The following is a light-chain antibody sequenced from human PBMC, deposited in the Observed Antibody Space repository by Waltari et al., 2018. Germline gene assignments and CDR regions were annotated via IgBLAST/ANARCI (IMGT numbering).Light chain of an antibody. J-gene: IGKJ1*01. V-gene: IGKV2-28*01. CDR3: MQSLQALWT. CDR2: LGS. CDR1: QSLLPSNGNNY. Sequence: DIVVTQSPLSLPVTPGEPASISCRSSQSLLPSNGNNYLDWYLQKPGQSPQLLIYLGSNRASGVPDRFSGSGSGTDFTLKISRVEAEDVGVYYCMQSLQALWTFGQGTKVEFK.